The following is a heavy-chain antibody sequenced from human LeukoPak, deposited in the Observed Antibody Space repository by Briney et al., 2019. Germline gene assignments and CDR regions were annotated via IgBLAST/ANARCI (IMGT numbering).Heavy chain of an antibody. CDR1: GGTFSSYA. CDR3: ARGDSSSWTLDAFDI. J-gene: IGHJ3*02. D-gene: IGHD6-13*01. Sequence: ASVKVSCKASGGTFSSYAISWVRQAPGQGLEWMGGIIPIFGTANYAQKLQGRVTMTTDTSTSTAYMELRSLRSDDTAVYYCARGDSSSWTLDAFDIWGQGTMVTVSS. V-gene: IGHV1-69*05. CDR2: IIPIFGTA.